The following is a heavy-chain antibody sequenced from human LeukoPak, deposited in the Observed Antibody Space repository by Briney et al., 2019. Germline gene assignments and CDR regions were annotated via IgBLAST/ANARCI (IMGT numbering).Heavy chain of an antibody. CDR2: IYSGGST. CDR1: GFTDY. Sequence: GGSLRLSCAASGFTDYMTWVRQAPGMGLGWVSVIYSGGSTYYAASVKGRFSVSRDNSKNTVYLQMNSLRAEDTAVYYCAGVSFSSGWYRDYWGRGTLVTVSS. CDR3: AGVSFSSGWYRDY. D-gene: IGHD6-19*01. V-gene: IGHV3-53*01. J-gene: IGHJ4*02.